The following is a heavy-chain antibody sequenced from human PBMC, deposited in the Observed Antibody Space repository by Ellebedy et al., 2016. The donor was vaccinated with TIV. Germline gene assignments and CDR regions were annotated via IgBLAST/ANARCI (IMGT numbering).Heavy chain of an antibody. CDR1: GFTFDDYA. J-gene: IGHJ3*02. CDR2: ISWNSGSI. V-gene: IGHV3-9*01. D-gene: IGHD5-24*01. CDR3: AKDISRGMATIEGAFDI. Sequence: SLKISCAASGFTFDDYAMHWVRQAPGKGLEWVSGISWNSGSIGYADSVKGRFTISRDNAKNSLYLQMNSLRAEDTALYYCAKDISRGMATIEGAFDIWGQGTMVTVSS.